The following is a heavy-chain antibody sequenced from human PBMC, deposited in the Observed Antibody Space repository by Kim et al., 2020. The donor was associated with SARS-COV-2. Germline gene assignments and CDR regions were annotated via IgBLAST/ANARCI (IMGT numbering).Heavy chain of an antibody. Sequence: GGSLRLSCSASGFTFSSYAMHWVRQAPGKGLEYVSAISSNGGSTYYADSVKGRFTISRDTSKNTLYLQMSSLRAEDTAVYYCVKAPRSGSYWGVVRLAGYYFDYWGQGTLVTVSS. CDR2: ISSNGGST. D-gene: IGHD3-10*01. V-gene: IGHV3-64D*09. J-gene: IGHJ4*02. CDR1: GFTFSSYA. CDR3: VKAPRSGSYWGVVRLAGYYFDY.